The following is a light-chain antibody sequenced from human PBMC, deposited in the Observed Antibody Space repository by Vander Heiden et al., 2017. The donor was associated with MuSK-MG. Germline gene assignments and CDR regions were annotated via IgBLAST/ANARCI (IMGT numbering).Light chain of an antibody. Sequence: DIQMTQSPSSLSASVGDRVTITCQASQDISNYLNWYQQKPGKAPKLLIYDASNSETGVPSRFSGSGSGTDFTFTISILQPEDVATYYCQQDDNHPVTFGGGTKVEIK. CDR2: DAS. V-gene: IGKV1-33*01. J-gene: IGKJ4*01. CDR3: QQDDNHPVT. CDR1: QDISNY.